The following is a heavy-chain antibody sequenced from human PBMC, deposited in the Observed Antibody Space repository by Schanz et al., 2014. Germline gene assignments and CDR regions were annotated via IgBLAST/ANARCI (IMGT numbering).Heavy chain of an antibody. Sequence: VQLLESGGGLVQPGGSLRLSCAASGFTFNSYAMTWVRQAPGKGLEWVSGISGSGGSTYYADSVKGRFTISRDNSKNTLYLQMNTLRAEDTAVYYCARDRGYCSGGTCYDYYYYGLDVWGQGTTVTVSS. CDR3: ARDRGYCSGGTCYDYYYYGLDV. D-gene: IGHD2-15*01. J-gene: IGHJ6*02. V-gene: IGHV3-23*01. CDR2: ISGSGGST. CDR1: GFTFNSYA.